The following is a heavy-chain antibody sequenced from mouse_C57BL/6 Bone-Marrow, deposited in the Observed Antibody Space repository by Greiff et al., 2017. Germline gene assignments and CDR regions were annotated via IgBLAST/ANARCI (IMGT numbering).Heavy chain of an antibody. CDR1: GYTFTSYW. V-gene: IGHV1-59*01. J-gene: IGHJ3*01. CDR3: ARSSFAY. Sequence: QVQLQQPGAELVRPGTSVKLSCKASGYTFTSYWMHWVKQRPGQGLEWIGVIDPSDSYTNYNPKFKGKATLTVDTSSSTAYMQRSSLTSEDSAVYYCARSSFAYWGQGTLVTVSA. CDR2: IDPSDSYT.